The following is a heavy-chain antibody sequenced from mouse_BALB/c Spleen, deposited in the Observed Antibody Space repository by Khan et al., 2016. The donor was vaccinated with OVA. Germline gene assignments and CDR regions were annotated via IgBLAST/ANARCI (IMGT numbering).Heavy chain of an antibody. CDR1: GFYINDTY. D-gene: IGHD2-13*01. J-gene: IGHJ1*01. CDR2: IAPANGNT. V-gene: IGHV14-3*02. Sequence: EVQLQESGADLVKPSPSLTLSCTASGFYINDTYLHWVNQRPEQGLEWIGRIAPANGNTQYDPTFQSKATITSDTSSNPSFLQLNSLTSEDTADYYCGRPSYDPHDLEYWGAGTTVTVSS. CDR3: GRPSYDPHDLEY.